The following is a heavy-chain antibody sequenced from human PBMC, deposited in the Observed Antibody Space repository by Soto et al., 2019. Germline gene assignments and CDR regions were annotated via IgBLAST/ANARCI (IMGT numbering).Heavy chain of an antibody. Sequence: GGSLRLSCAASGFTFSSYAMHWVRQAPGKGLEWVAVISYDGSNKYYADSVKGRFTISRDNSKNTLYLQMNSLRAEDTAVYYCARDRYDFWSGYHRLIDYWGQGTLVTVSS. CDR3: ARDRYDFWSGYHRLIDY. CDR1: GFTFSSYA. J-gene: IGHJ4*02. D-gene: IGHD3-3*01. CDR2: ISYDGSNK. V-gene: IGHV3-30-3*01.